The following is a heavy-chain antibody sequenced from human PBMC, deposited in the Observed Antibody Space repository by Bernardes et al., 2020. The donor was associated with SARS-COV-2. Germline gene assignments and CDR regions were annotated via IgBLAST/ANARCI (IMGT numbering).Heavy chain of an antibody. J-gene: IGHJ6*02. V-gene: IGHV3-21*01. CDR3: VRYSSYYYYYGMDV. CDR2: ISSSSSYI. D-gene: IGHD5-18*01. CDR1: GFTFSSYS. Sequence: GGSLRLSCAASGFTFSSYSMNWVRQAPGKGLEWVSSISSSSSYIYYADSVKGRFTISRDNAKNSLYLQMNSLRAEDTAVYYCVRYSSYYYYYGMDVWGQGTTVTVSS.